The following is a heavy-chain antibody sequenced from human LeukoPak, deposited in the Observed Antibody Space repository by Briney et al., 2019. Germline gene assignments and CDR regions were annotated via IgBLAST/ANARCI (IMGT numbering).Heavy chain of an antibody. CDR2: IIPILGIA. CDR1: GGTFSSYA. CDR3: ARVRPSDSSSWYFDY. J-gene: IGHJ4*02. V-gene: IGHV1-69*04. D-gene: IGHD6-13*01. Sequence: GASVKVSCKASGGTFSSYAISWVRQAPGQGLEWMGRIIPILGIANYAQKFQGRVTITTDESTSTAYMELSSLRSEDTAVYYCARVRPSDSSSWYFDYWGQGTLVTVSS.